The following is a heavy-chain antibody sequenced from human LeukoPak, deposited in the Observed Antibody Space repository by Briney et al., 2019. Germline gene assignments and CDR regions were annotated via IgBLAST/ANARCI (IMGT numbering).Heavy chain of an antibody. CDR2: IYPGDSET. CDR3: ARHLGYCNTSCYYWFDS. V-gene: IGHV5-51*01. D-gene: IGHD2-15*01. J-gene: IGHJ5*01. Sequence: GESLKISCKGPGYRFTSYWIAWVRQMPGKGLEWMGIIYPGDSETTYSPSFQGQVTISVDKSISTAYLQWSSLKASDTAMYYCARHLGYCNTSCYYWFDSWGQGTLVTVSS. CDR1: GYRFTSYW.